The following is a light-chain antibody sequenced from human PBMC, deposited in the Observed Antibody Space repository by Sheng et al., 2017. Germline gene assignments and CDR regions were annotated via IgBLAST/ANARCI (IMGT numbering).Light chain of an antibody. CDR1: QSISSNY. CDR2: GAS. V-gene: IGKV3-20*01. Sequence: EIVLTQSPGTLSLSPGERATLSCRASQSISSNYLAWYQQKPGQAPRLLIYGASSRATGIPDRFSGSGSGTDFTLTISRLEPEDFAVYYCHQYVGSPRTFGQGTKVGNQT. CDR3: HQYVGSPRT. J-gene: IGKJ1*01.